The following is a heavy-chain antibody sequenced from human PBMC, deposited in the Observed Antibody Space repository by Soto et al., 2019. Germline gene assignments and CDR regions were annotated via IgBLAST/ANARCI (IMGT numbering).Heavy chain of an antibody. CDR1: GYSFTSYW. J-gene: IGHJ6*02. D-gene: IGHD6-13*01. CDR2: IYPGDSDT. CDR3: ASRSSTSRYRSYYNGMDV. Sequence: GESLKISCKGSGYSFTSYWIGWVRQMPGKGLEWMGIIYPGDSDTRYSPSFQGQVTISADKSISTAYLQWSSLKASDTAMYYCASRSSTSRYRSYYNGMDVWGQGTTVTVSS. V-gene: IGHV5-51*01.